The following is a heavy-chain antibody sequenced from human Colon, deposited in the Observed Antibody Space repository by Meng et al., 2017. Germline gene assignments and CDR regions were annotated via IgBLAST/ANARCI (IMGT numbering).Heavy chain of an antibody. CDR1: GFTFNNYP. D-gene: IGHD2-8*02. CDR2: ISNGVENK. J-gene: IGHJ4*02. Sequence: GGSLRLSCAASGFTFNNYPIAWVRQAPGKGLEWVATISNGVENKHYADSVMGRFTVSRDNSKNTVYLQLASLTAEDTAVYYCVRDCCTDSGPIDSWGQGTVVTVSS. CDR3: VRDCCTDSGPIDS. V-gene: IGHV3-23*01.